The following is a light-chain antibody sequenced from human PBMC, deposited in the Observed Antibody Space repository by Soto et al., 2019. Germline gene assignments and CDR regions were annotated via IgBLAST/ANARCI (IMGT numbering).Light chain of an antibody. Sequence: QSALTQSPSASGSPGQSVTISCTGTKNDIGVYDFVSWYQHHPGKAPRLIIYEVVQRPTGVPDRFSGSKSGNTASLTVSGLQAADEADYFCKSYARSNTYVFGTGPTV. CDR2: EVV. CDR1: KNDIGVYDF. J-gene: IGLJ1*01. V-gene: IGLV2-8*01. CDR3: KSYARSNTYV.